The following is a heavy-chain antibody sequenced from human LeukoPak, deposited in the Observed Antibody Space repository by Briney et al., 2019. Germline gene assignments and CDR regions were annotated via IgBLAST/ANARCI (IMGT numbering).Heavy chain of an antibody. CDR3: ARRLAGTEDY. J-gene: IGHJ4*02. CDR1: GGSISSSSYY. Sequence: SETLSLTCTVSGGSISSSSYYWGWIRQPPGKGLEWIGSIYYSGRTYYNPSLKSRVTISVDPSKNQFSLKLSSVTAADTAVYYCARRLAGTEDYWGQGTLVTVSS. D-gene: IGHD6-13*01. V-gene: IGHV4-39*01. CDR2: IYYSGRT.